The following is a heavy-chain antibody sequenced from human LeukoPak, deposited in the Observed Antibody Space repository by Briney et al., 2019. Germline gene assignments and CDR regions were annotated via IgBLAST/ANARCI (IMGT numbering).Heavy chain of an antibody. Sequence: GGSLRLSCAASGFTFSSYAMRWVRQAPGKGLEWVSTISGSGGGTYYADSVKGRFTISRDNSKNTLYLQMNSLRAEGTAVYYCAKDLYCSGGSCHDLSDYWGQGTLVTVSS. CDR3: AKDLYCSGGSCHDLSDY. CDR1: GFTFSSYA. V-gene: IGHV3-23*01. D-gene: IGHD2-15*01. J-gene: IGHJ4*02. CDR2: ISGSGGGT.